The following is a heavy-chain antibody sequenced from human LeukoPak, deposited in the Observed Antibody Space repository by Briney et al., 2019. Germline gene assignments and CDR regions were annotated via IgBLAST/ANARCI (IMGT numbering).Heavy chain of an antibody. Sequence: SLXXXCXASGFTFSNYGMHWVRQAPGKGLEWVAFIRYDGSNKYYADSVKGRFTISRDNSKNTLYLQMKSLRAEDTAVYYXXKXXXPTXTTPGWTYFDYWGQGALVTVSS. J-gene: IGHJ4*02. V-gene: IGHV3-30*02. CDR1: GFTFSNYG. CDR2: IRYDGSNK. CDR3: XKXXXPTXTTPGWTYFDY. D-gene: IGHD4-17*01.